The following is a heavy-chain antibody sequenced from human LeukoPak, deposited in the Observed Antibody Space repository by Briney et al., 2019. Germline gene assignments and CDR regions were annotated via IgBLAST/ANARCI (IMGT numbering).Heavy chain of an antibody. J-gene: IGHJ4*02. CDR2: ISSSGSTI. D-gene: IGHD3-22*01. CDR3: ARDNYYDGSGYYRYYFDY. Sequence: GGSLRLSCAASGFTFSSYEMNWVRQAPGKGLEWVSYISSSGSTIYYADSVKGRFTISRDNAKNSLYLQMNSLRAEDTAVYYCARDNYYDGSGYYRYYFDYWGQGTLVTVSS. CDR1: GFTFSSYE. V-gene: IGHV3-48*03.